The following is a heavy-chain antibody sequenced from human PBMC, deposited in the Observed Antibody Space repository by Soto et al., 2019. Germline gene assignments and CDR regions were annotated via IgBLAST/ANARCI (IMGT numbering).Heavy chain of an antibody. V-gene: IGHV5-51*01. Sequence: GESLKISCKGSGHSFTDYWIGWVRQMPGKGLEWMGIIYPDDSDSRYSPSFQGQVTISADKSISSAYLQWSSLRASDTAMYYCVRSYNSGWIFDYWGQGTLVTVSS. J-gene: IGHJ4*02. CDR2: IYPDDSDS. CDR1: GHSFTDYW. D-gene: IGHD6-19*01. CDR3: VRSYNSGWIFDY.